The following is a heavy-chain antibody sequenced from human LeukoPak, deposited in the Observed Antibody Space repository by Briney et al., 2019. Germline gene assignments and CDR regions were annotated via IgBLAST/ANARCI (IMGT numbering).Heavy chain of an antibody. V-gene: IGHV3-11*01. D-gene: IGHD5-18*01. CDR3: ARWHRSFGFPGEDY. Sequence: GGSLRLSCAASGFSFSDYYMSWIRQAPGKGLEWLSYISSSGGTIRYTDSVKGRFTVSRDNAKNSLHLQMNSLRAEDTAVYYCARWHRSFGFPGEDYWGQGTLVTVSS. CDR1: GFSFSDYY. J-gene: IGHJ4*02. CDR2: ISSSGGTI.